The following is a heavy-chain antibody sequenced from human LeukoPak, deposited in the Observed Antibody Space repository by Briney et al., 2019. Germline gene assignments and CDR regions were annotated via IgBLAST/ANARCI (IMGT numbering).Heavy chain of an antibody. D-gene: IGHD3-22*01. CDR3: AREGVTYYYDRGGYFAY. J-gene: IGHJ4*02. CDR2: INTNTGNP. Sequence: ASVKVSCKASGYTFTSYAMNWVRQAPGQGLEWMGWINTNTGNPTYAQGFTGRFVLSLDTSVSTAYLQISSLKAEDTAVYYCAREGVTYYYDRGGYFAYWGQGTLVTFSS. CDR1: GYTFTSYA. V-gene: IGHV7-4-1*02.